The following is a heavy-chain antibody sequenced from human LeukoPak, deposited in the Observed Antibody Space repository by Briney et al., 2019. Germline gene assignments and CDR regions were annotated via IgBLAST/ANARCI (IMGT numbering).Heavy chain of an antibody. D-gene: IGHD3-16*01. CDR2: ISAYSGDT. CDR3: ARDAGSYGDAFDI. J-gene: IGHJ3*02. V-gene: IGHV1-18*01. Sequence: ASVKVSCKASGYTFTNYGISWVRQAPGQGLEWMGWISAYSGDTNYAQKFQGRVTMTRDTSTSTAYMELRSLRSDDTAVYYCARDAGSYGDAFDIWGQGTMVTVS. CDR1: GYTFTNYG.